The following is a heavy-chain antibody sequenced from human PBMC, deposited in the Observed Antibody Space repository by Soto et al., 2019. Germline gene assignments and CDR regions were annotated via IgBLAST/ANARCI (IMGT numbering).Heavy chain of an antibody. CDR2: INSDGSST. D-gene: IGHD1-1*01. J-gene: IGHJ4*02. CDR3: GRELWNNWNAGDY. V-gene: IGHV3-74*01. Sequence: EVQLVESGGGLVQPGGSLRLSCAASGFTFSSYWMHWVRQAPGKGLVWVSRINSDGSSTSYADTVKGRFTISRDNAKNTLYPQMKSLRAEDTAVYYCGRELWNNWNAGDYWGQGTLVTVSS. CDR1: GFTFSSYW.